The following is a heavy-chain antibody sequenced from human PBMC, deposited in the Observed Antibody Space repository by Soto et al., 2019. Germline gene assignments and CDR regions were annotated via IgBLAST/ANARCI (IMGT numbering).Heavy chain of an antibody. D-gene: IGHD6-19*01. CDR1: GFTFSSYA. V-gene: IGHV3-23*01. J-gene: IGHJ4*02. Sequence: PGGSLRLSCAASGFTFSSYAMSWVRQAPGKGLEWVSAISGSGGSTYYADSVKGRFTISRDNSKNTLYLQMNSLRAEDTAVYYCAKEYLYSSGWTTNAHDYWGQGTLVTVS. CDR3: AKEYLYSSGWTTNAHDY. CDR2: ISGSGGST.